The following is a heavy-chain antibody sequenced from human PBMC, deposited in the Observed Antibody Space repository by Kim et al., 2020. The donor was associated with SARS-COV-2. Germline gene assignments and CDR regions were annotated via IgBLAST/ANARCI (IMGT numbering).Heavy chain of an antibody. J-gene: IGHJ4*02. D-gene: IGHD2-21*01. CDR3: AKDRGVVSAIGDGYFDY. CDR2: ISGSGDTT. CDR1: GFIFSSYA. V-gene: IGHV3-23*01. Sequence: GGSLRLSCAASGFIFSSYAMSWVRQAPGKGLEWVSSISGSGDTTYYADSVKGRFTISRDNSKNTVYLQMNRLRAEDTAIYYCAKDRGVVSAIGDGYFDYWGQGTLVTVSS.